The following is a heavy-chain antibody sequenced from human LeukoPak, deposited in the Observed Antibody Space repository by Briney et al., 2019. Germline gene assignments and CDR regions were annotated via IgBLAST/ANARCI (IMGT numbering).Heavy chain of an antibody. J-gene: IGHJ4*02. CDR3: ARLTGWLRHYDY. V-gene: IGHV4-39*01. D-gene: IGHD5-12*01. CDR2: IYYSGST. Sequence: PSETLSLTCTVSGGSISSGDYYWGWIRQPPGKGLEWIGSIYYSGSTYYNPSLKSRVTISVDTSKNQFSLKLSSVTAADTAVYYCARLTGWLRHYDYWGQGTLVTVSS. CDR1: GGSISSGDYY.